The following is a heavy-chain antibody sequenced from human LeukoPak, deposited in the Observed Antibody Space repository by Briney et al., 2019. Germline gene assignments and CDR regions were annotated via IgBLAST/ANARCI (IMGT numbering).Heavy chain of an antibody. CDR1: GYTFTGYY. CDR3: ARGNGNYDILTGYSFPQNWFDP. J-gene: IGHJ5*02. Sequence: ASVKVSCKASGYTFTGYYMHWVRQAPGQGLEWMGWINPNSGGTNYAQKFQGRVTMTRDTSISTAYMELSRLRSDDTAVYYCARGNGNYDILTGYSFPQNWFDPWGQGTLVTVSS. D-gene: IGHD3-9*01. CDR2: INPNSGGT. V-gene: IGHV1-2*02.